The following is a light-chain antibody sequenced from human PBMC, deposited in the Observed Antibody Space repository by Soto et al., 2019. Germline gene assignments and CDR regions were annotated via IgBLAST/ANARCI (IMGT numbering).Light chain of an antibody. CDR1: SDDVGAYDF. J-gene: IGLJ1*01. V-gene: IGLV2-14*03. CDR2: DVT. Sequence: QSVLTQPASVSGSPGQSVTISSTGKSDDVGAYDFVSWYQEHPGKAPKLMIYDVTHRPSGVSNRFSGSKSGNTASLTISVLQPEDEADYYCSSDRRCSTFYFFGTG. CDR3: SSDRRCSTFYF.